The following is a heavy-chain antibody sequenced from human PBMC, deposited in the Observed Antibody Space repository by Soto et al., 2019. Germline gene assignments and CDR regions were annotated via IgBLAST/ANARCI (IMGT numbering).Heavy chain of an antibody. CDR1: GYTFTGYH. D-gene: IGHD6-6*01. Sequence: ASVKVSCKTSGYTFTGYHLNWVRQAPGRGLEWVGWINPKTGDTNNAQKFQGRVTMTTDTSISTGYMELSGPKSDDTAVYYCVTGDHLVRWGQGTRVTVSS. CDR3: VTGDHLVR. J-gene: IGHJ4*02. CDR2: INPKTGDT. V-gene: IGHV1-2*02.